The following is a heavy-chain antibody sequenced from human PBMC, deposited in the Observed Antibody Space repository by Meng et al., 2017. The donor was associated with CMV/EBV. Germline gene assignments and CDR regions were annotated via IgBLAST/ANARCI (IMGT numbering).Heavy chain of an antibody. Sequence: GSLRLSCTVSGGSISSSSYYWGWIRQPPGKGLEWIGSIYYSGSTYYNPSLKSRVTISVDTSKNQFSLKLSSVTAADTAVYYCARHTRYCSSTSCYGGYENGMDVWGQGTTVTVSS. J-gene: IGHJ6*02. V-gene: IGHV4-39*01. D-gene: IGHD2-2*01. CDR3: ARHTRYCSSTSCYGGYENGMDV. CDR2: IYYSGST. CDR1: GGSISSSSYY.